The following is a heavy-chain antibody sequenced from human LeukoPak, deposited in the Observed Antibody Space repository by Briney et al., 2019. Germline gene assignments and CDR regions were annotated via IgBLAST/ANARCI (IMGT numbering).Heavy chain of an antibody. CDR1: GGSFSGYY. V-gene: IGHV4-34*01. CDR3: AREFLWFGEFSLDY. CDR2: INHSGST. D-gene: IGHD3-10*01. Sequence: SETLSLTCAVYGGSFSGYYWSWIRQPPGKGLEWIGEINHSGSTNYNPSLKSRVTISVDTSKNQFSLKLSSVTAADTAVYYCAREFLWFGEFSLDYWGQGTLVTVSS. J-gene: IGHJ4*02.